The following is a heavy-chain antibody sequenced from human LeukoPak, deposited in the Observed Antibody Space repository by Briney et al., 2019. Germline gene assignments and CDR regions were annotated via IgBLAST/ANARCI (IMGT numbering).Heavy chain of an antibody. Sequence: SETLSLTCTVSGGSISSYYWSWIRQPPGKGLEWIGYIYTSGSTNYNPSLKSRVTISVDTSKNQFSLKLSSVTAADTAVYYCARRQGSGLTGGYWFDPWGQGTLVTVSS. J-gene: IGHJ5*02. CDR1: GGSISSYY. CDR2: IYTSGST. D-gene: IGHD7-27*01. V-gene: IGHV4-4*09. CDR3: ARRQGSGLTGGYWFDP.